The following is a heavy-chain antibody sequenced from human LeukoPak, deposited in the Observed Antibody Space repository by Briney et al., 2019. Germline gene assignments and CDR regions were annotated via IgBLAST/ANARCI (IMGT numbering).Heavy chain of an antibody. Sequence: GGSLRLSCAASGFTVSSNYMSWVRQAPGKGLEWVSVIYSGGSTYYADSVKGRFTISRDNSKNTLYLQMNSLRAEDTAVYYCARKSIWDRDYYYGMDVWGQGTTVTVSS. CDR3: ARKSIWDRDYYYGMDV. V-gene: IGHV3-66*01. J-gene: IGHJ6*02. CDR2: IYSGGST. D-gene: IGHD1-26*01. CDR1: GFTVSSNY.